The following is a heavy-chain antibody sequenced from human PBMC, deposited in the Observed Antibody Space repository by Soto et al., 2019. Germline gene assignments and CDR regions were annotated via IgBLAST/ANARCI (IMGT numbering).Heavy chain of an antibody. CDR1: GFSFAGYA. D-gene: IGHD3-3*01. Sequence: PGGSLRLSCAATGFSFAGYALTWVRQAPGKGLEWLSAVSGGGASTYYADSVRGRFSISRDVSGNMIYLQLNRLTAGDTATYYCAKTQTFNGYYGGFDAWGQGNRVPVSS. CDR2: VSGGGAST. V-gene: IGHV3-23*01. J-gene: IGHJ4*02. CDR3: AKTQTFNGYYGGFDA.